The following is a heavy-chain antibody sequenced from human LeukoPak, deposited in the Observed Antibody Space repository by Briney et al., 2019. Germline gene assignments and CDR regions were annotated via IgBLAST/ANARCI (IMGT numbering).Heavy chain of an antibody. CDR1: GFTFSSYG. J-gene: IGHJ4*02. CDR3: AKGGDSSGYEADY. V-gene: IGHV3-30*02. Sequence: PAGSLRLSCAASGFTFSSYGMHWVRQAPGKGLEWMAFIRYDGSNKYYADSVKGRFTISRDNSKNTLYLQMNSLRAKDTAVYYCAKGGDSSGYEADYWGPGTLVTVSS. D-gene: IGHD3-22*01. CDR2: IRYDGSNK.